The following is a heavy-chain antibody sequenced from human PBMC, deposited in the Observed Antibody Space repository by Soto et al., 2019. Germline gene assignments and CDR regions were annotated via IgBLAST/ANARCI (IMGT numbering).Heavy chain of an antibody. CDR2: ISYDGSNK. CDR1: GFTFSSYG. J-gene: IGHJ4*02. V-gene: IGHV3-30*18. D-gene: IGHD6-13*01. CDR3: AKSGSRAGYSSSWYYFDH. Sequence: QVQLVESGGGVVQPGRSLRLSCAASGFTFSSYGMHWVRQAPGKGLEWVAVISYDGSNKYYADSVKGRFTISRDNSKNTLYLQMNSLRAEDTAVYYCAKSGSRAGYSSSWYYFDHWGQGTLVTVSS.